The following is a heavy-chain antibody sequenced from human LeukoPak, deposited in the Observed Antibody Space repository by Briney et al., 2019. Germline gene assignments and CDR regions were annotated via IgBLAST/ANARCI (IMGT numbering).Heavy chain of an antibody. CDR2: INPNSGGT. Sequence: ASVKLSCKASGYTFTGYYMHWVRQAPGQGLERMGWINPNSGGTNYAQKFQGWVTMTRDTSISTAYMELSRLRSDDTAVYYCARSTVTTSWAFDIWGQGTMVTVSS. CDR1: GYTFTGYY. D-gene: IGHD4-17*01. V-gene: IGHV1-2*04. CDR3: ARSTVTTSWAFDI. J-gene: IGHJ3*02.